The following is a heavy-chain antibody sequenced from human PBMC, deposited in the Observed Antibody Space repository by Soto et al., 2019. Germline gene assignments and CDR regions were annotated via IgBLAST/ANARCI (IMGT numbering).Heavy chain of an antibody. D-gene: IGHD2-2*02. J-gene: IGHJ6*02. Sequence: SVKVSCKASGGTFSSYAISWVRQAPGQGLEWMGGIIPIFGTANYAQKFQGRVTITADESTSTAYMELSSLRSEDAAVYYCARAQGYCSSTSCYTLRDYYYYGMDVWGQGTTVTVSS. CDR3: ARAQGYCSSTSCYTLRDYYYYGMDV. CDR1: GGTFSSYA. CDR2: IIPIFGTA. V-gene: IGHV1-69*13.